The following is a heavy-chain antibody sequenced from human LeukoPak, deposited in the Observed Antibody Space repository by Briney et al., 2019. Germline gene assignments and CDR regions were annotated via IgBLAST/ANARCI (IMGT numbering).Heavy chain of an antibody. CDR2: IYTSGST. CDR1: GGSISSGSYY. Sequence: SETLSLTCTVSGGSISSGSYYWSWIRQPAGKGLEWIGRIYTSGSTNYNPSLKSRVTISVDTSKNQFSLKLSSVTAADTAVYYCARVLLQLYYFDYWGQGTLVTVSS. CDR3: ARVLLQLYYFDY. D-gene: IGHD1-1*01. J-gene: IGHJ4*02. V-gene: IGHV4-61*02.